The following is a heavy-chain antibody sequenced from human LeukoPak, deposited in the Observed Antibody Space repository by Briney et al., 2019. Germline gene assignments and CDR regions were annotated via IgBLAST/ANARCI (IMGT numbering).Heavy chain of an antibody. J-gene: IGHJ6*02. CDR2: INHSGST. Sequence: SETLSLTCAVYGGSFSGYYWSWIRQPPGKGLEWIGEINHSGSTNYNPSIKSRVTISVDTSKNQFSLKLSSVTAADTAVYYCAREGIVATGPRYYYGMDVWGQGTTVTVSS. CDR1: GGSFSGYY. D-gene: IGHD5-12*01. V-gene: IGHV4-34*01. CDR3: AREGIVATGPRYYYGMDV.